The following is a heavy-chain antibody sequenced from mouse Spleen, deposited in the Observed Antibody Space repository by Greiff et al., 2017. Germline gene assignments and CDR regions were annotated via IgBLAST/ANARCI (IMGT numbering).Heavy chain of an antibody. CDR1: GFSLTSYG. J-gene: IGHJ4*01. V-gene: IGHV2-6-1*01. Sequence: VQLQESGLGLVAPSQSLSITCTISGFSLTSYGVHWVRQPPGKGLEWLVVIWSDGSTTYNSALKSRLSISKDNSKSQVFLKMNSLQTDDTAMYYCAREDPHYYAMDYWGQGTSVTVSS. CDR3: AREDPHYYAMDY. CDR2: IWSDGST.